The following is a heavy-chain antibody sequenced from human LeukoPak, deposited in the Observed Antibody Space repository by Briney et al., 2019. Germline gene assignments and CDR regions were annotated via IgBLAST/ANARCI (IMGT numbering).Heavy chain of an antibody. CDR2: IYSGGTT. CDR1: GFTVSTNY. Sequence: RTGGSLRLSCAASGFTVSTNYMSWVRQAPGKGLEWVSVIYSGGTTYYADSVEGRFTISRDNSKNTLYLQMNSLRAEDTVVYYCARSHAYYYDSSGYHYYYYGMDVWGQGTTVTVSS. CDR3: ARSHAYYYDSSGYHYYYYGMDV. D-gene: IGHD3-22*01. V-gene: IGHV3-53*01. J-gene: IGHJ6*02.